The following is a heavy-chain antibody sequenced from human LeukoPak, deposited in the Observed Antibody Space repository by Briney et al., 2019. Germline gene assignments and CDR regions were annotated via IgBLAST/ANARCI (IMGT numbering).Heavy chain of an antibody. CDR2: IYTSGST. Sequence: KPSETLSLTCTVSGASISSGNYYWSWIRQPAGKGLEWIGRIYTSGSTTYNPTLQSRVTISADTARNQVSLNMYSVTAADTAVYHCARVGLNGYNSPFDYWGQGTLVTVSS. V-gene: IGHV4-61*02. D-gene: IGHD5-24*01. CDR1: GASISSGNYY. J-gene: IGHJ4*02. CDR3: ARVGLNGYNSPFDY.